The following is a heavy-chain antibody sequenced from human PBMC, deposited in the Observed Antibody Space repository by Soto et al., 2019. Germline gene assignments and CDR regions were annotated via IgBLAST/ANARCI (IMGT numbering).Heavy chain of an antibody. V-gene: IGHV1-18*01. CDR2: ISAHNGNT. Sequence: QVHLVQSGAEVKKPGASVKVSCKGSGYAFTTYGITWVRQAPGQGLEWMGWISAHNGNTNYAQKLQGRATVTRDTSTSTAYMELRSLRSDDTAVYYCARGRYGDYWGQGALVTVSS. CDR3: ARGRYGDY. J-gene: IGHJ4*02. CDR1: GYAFTTYG. D-gene: IGHD1-1*01.